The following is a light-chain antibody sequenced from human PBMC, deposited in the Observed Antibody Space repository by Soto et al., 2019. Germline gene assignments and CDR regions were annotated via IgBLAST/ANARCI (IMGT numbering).Light chain of an antibody. V-gene: IGKV3-20*01. Sequence: EIVLTQSPGTLSLSPGERATLSCRASQSVSSSYLAWYQQKPGQAPRLLIYGASSRATGIPDRFGGSGSGTDFILTISRLEPEDFAVYYCQQYGSSPPYTFGQGTKLEIK. CDR3: QQYGSSPPYT. J-gene: IGKJ2*01. CDR1: QSVSSSY. CDR2: GAS.